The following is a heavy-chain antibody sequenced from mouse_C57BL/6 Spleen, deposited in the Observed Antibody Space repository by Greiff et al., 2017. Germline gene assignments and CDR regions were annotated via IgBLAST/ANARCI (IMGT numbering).Heavy chain of an antibody. CDR2: ILPGSGST. CDR3: ARPTLTTVVKNYYAMDY. J-gene: IGHJ4*01. CDR1: GYTFTGYW. Sequence: QVQLQQSGAELMKPGASVKLSCKATGYTFTGYWIEWVKQRPGHGLEWIGEILPGSGSTNYNEKFKGKATFTADTSSNTASMQLSSLTSEDSAIYFCARPTLTTVVKNYYAMDYWGQGTSVTVSS. D-gene: IGHD1-1*01. V-gene: IGHV1-9*01.